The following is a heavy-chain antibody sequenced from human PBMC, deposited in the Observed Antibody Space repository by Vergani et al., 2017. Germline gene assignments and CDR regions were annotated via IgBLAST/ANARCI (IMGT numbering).Heavy chain of an antibody. CDR3: AKDDAAVAGTGYFDY. CDR1: GFTFSSYG. V-gene: IGHV3-30*18. J-gene: IGHJ4*02. D-gene: IGHD6-19*01. CDR2: ISYDGSNK. Sequence: VQLVETGGGVVQPGRSLRLSCAASGFTFSSYGMHWVRQAPGKGLEWVAVISYDGSNKYYADSVKGRFTISRDNSKNTLYLQMNSLRAEDTAVYYCAKDDAAVAGTGYFDYWGQGTLVTVSS.